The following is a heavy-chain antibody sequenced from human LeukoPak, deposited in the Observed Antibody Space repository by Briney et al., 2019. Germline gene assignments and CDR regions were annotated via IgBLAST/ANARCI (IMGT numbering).Heavy chain of an antibody. D-gene: IGHD1-1*01. CDR3: AKDIVHNWNDESAWGY. CDR2: ISGSGGST. V-gene: IGHV3-23*01. J-gene: IGHJ4*02. CDR1: GFTFSSYA. Sequence: GGSLRLSCAASGFTFSSYAMSWVRQAPGKGLEWVSAISGSGGSTYYADSVKGRFTISRDNSKNTLYLQMNSLRAEDTAVYYCAKDIVHNWNDESAWGYWGQGTLVTVSS.